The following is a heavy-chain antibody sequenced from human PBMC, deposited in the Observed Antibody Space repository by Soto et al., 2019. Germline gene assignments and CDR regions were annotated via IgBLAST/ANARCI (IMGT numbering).Heavy chain of an antibody. V-gene: IGHV4-39*01. D-gene: IGHD5-18*01. Sequence: QLQLQESGPGLVKPSETLSLTCTVSGGSISSSSYYWGWIRQPPGKGLEWIGSIYYSGSTYYNPSLNGRVTISVDTSKHQFSLKLSAVTAADPAVYYCARHPGYGLYSFDCWGQGTLVTVSS. CDR1: GGSISSSSYY. CDR2: IYYSGST. CDR3: ARHPGYGLYSFDC. J-gene: IGHJ4*02.